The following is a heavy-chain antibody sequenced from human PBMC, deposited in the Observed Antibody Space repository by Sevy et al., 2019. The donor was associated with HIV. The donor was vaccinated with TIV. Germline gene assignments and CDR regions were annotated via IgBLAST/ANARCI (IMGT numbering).Heavy chain of an antibody. Sequence: KQSQTLSLTCAISGDSVSTSSVTWNWIRQSPSRGLEWLGRTFYRSKWYNEFAESVERRISINPDTSKNQFSLQLTSVTPDDTAVYYCARFPVESVWGSYRDTFDMWGQGTMVTVSS. D-gene: IGHD3-16*02. CDR2: TFYRSKWYN. CDR3: ARFPVESVWGSYRDTFDM. J-gene: IGHJ3*02. CDR1: GDSVSTSSVT. V-gene: IGHV6-1*01.